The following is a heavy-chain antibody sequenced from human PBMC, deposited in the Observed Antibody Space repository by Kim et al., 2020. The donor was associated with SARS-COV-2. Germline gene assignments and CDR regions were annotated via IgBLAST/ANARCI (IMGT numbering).Heavy chain of an antibody. Sequence: YVASVKGRFTISRDGSKDSLYLQMNSLNIEDTAVYYCVRAGSSASYYFDYWGQGALVTVSS. V-gene: IGHV3-72*01. D-gene: IGHD6-19*01. J-gene: IGHJ4*02. CDR3: VRAGSSASYYFDY.